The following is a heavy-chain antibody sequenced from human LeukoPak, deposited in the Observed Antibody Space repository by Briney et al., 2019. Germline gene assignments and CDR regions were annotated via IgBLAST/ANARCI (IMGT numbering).Heavy chain of an antibody. V-gene: IGHV4-31*03. J-gene: IGHJ5*02. Sequence: SETLSLTCTVSGGSVSSGSYYWSWIRQHPGKSLEWIGYIYYSGSTYYNPSLKSRVTISVDTSKNQFSLKLSSVTAADTAVYYCARKGAAAADGFDPWGQGTLVTVSS. CDR1: GGSVSSGSYY. CDR2: IYYSGST. D-gene: IGHD6-13*01. CDR3: ARKGAAAADGFDP.